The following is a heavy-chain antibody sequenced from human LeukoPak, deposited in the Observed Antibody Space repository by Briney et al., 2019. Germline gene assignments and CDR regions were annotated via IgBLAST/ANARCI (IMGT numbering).Heavy chain of an antibody. Sequence: ASVKVSCKASGYTFTGYYMHWVRQAPGQGLEWMGWINPNSGGTNYAQKFQGRVTMTRDTFISTAYMELSRLRSDDTAVYYCAREELIVVVPAATILTGWFDPWGQGTLVTVSS. CDR1: GYTFTGYY. V-gene: IGHV1-2*02. CDR2: INPNSGGT. J-gene: IGHJ5*02. D-gene: IGHD2-2*01. CDR3: AREELIVVVPAATILTGWFDP.